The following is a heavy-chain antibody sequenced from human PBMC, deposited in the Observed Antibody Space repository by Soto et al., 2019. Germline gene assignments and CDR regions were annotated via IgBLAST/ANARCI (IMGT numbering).Heavy chain of an antibody. V-gene: IGHV3-30*03. CDR2: ISYDGSNI. Sequence: QVQLVESGGGVVQPGRSLRLSCTTSGFTFSNYGMNWIRQAPGKGLEWVAFISYDGSNIHFPDSVKGRFTISRDNPKNTLHLQMNSLRADDTAVYYCVTTEFCTNCLCYPGVLDYWGQGTLVTVSS. D-gene: IGHD2-8*01. CDR3: VTTEFCTNCLCYPGVLDY. J-gene: IGHJ4*02. CDR1: GFTFSNYG.